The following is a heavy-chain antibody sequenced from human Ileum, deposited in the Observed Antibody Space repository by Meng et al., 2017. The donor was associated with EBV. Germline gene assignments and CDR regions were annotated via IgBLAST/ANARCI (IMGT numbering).Heavy chain of an antibody. CDR3: ARDLPGGTKGTWLDL. V-gene: IGHV1-18*01. CDR2: ISAYNGNT. D-gene: IGHD1-14*01. CDR1: GNIFNNYG. Sequence: QVQLVQSGAEVKKPGASVKVSCKASGNIFNNYGVSWVRQAPGKGPEWMGWISAYNGNTNYAQNFQGRFTMTTDTSTSTAYMELRSLRSDDTAVYYCARDLPGGTKGTWLDLWGQGTLVTVSS. J-gene: IGHJ5*02.